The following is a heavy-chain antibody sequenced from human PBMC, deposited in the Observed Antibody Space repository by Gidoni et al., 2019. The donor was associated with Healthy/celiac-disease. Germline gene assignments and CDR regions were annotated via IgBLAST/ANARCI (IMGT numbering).Heavy chain of an antibody. Sequence: QVQLVESGGGVVQPGRSLTLSCAASGFTFSSYAMHWVRQAPAKGLEWVAVISYDGSNKYYADSVKGRFTISRDNSKNTLYLQMNSLRAEDTAVYYCARDDYGDYYYYYYMDVWGKGTTVTVSS. D-gene: IGHD4-17*01. CDR1: GFTFSSYA. J-gene: IGHJ6*03. CDR3: ARDDYGDYYYYYYMDV. V-gene: IGHV3-30-3*01. CDR2: ISYDGSNK.